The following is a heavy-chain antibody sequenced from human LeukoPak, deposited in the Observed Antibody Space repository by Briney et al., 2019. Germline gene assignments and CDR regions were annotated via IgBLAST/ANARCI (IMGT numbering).Heavy chain of an antibody. CDR1: GFTFSSYA. CDR3: ARTRRYYYYYGMDV. V-gene: IGHV3-30-3*01. J-gene: IGHJ6*02. CDR2: ISYDGSNK. Sequence: GRSLRLSCAASGFTFSSYAMHWVRQAPGKGLEWVAVISYDGSNKYYADSVKGRFTISRDNSKNTLYLQMNSLGAEDTAVYYCARTRRYYYYYGMDVWGQGTTVTVSS.